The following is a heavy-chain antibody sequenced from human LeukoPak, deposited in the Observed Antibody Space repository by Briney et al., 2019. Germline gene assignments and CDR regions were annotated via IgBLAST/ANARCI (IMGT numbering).Heavy chain of an antibody. Sequence: GRSLRLSCAASGFTFSSYGMHWVRQAPGKGLEWVAVIWYGGSNKSYADSVKGRFTISRDKSKNTLYLQMNSLRAEDTAVYYCAKGGPDSGSYWWFDPWGQGTLVTVSS. CDR1: GFTFSSYG. CDR2: IWYGGSNK. V-gene: IGHV3-30*18. CDR3: AKGGPDSGSYWWFDP. J-gene: IGHJ5*02. D-gene: IGHD1-26*01.